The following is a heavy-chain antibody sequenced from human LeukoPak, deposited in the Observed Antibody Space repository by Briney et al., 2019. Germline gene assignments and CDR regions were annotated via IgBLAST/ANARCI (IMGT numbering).Heavy chain of an antibody. Sequence: SETLSLTCTVSGSSFISGSYYWSWLRQPPGQGLEWIGYICYSVITNYNPSLNRRTTMSANTSNYQFFLNLSSVARADTGVYSCAKGQGAGVLGFLEWLYLDSWGQGTLVSVS. CDR1: GSSFISGSYY. D-gene: IGHD3-3*01. J-gene: IGHJ4*02. CDR3: AKGQGAGVLGFLEWLYLDS. V-gene: IGHV4-61*01. CDR2: ICYSVIT.